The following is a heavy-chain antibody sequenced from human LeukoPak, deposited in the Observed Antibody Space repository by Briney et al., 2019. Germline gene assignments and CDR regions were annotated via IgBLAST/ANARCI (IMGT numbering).Heavy chain of an antibody. CDR1: GYTFTVYY. Sequence: ASVKVSCKASGYTFTVYYMHWVRQAPGQGLEWMGWINPNSGGTNYAQKFQGRVTMTRDTSISTAYLELSRLRSDDTAVYYCARGLSGSISTPSNNWFYPWGQGTLVTVSS. CDR2: INPNSGGT. J-gene: IGHJ5*02. V-gene: IGHV1-2*02. D-gene: IGHD2-2*01. CDR3: ARGLSGSISTPSNNWFYP.